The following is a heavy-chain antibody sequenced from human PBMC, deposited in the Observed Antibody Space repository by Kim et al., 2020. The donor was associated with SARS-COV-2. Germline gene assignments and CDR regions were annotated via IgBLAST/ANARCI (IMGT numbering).Heavy chain of an antibody. D-gene: IGHD3-10*01. CDR3: AKDNGWFGELGVGHDAFDI. CDR1: GFTFDDYA. Sequence: GGSLRLSCAASGFTFDDYAMHWVRQAPGKGLEWVSGISWNSGSIGYADSVKGRFTISRDNAKNSLYLQMNSLRAEDTALYYCAKDNGWFGELGVGHDAFDIWGQGTMVTVSS. J-gene: IGHJ3*02. CDR2: ISWNSGSI. V-gene: IGHV3-9*01.